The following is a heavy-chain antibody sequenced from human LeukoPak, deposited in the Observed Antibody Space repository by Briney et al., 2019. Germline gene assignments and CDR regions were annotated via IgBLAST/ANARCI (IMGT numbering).Heavy chain of an antibody. Sequence: SETLSLTCTLSGASISRYYWSWFRQPPGKGLECIGYIFSSGGTKYNPSLESRLTISVDTSRDQVSLSLTSMTPADTAVYYCARKSTAAAASHLWGRGTLVTVSS. CDR3: ARKSTAAAASHL. CDR2: IFSSGGT. J-gene: IGHJ2*01. D-gene: IGHD2-2*01. V-gene: IGHV4-59*01. CDR1: GASISRYY.